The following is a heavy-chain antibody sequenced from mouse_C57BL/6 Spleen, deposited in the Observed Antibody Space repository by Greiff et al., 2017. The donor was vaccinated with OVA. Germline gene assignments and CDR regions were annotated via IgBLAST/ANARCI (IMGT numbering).Heavy chain of an antibody. CDR3: ARSLYYYGSSYDAMDY. V-gene: IGHV2-2*01. CDR2: IWSGGST. D-gene: IGHD1-1*01. Sequence: QVQLKQSGPGLVQPSQSLSITCTVSGFSLTSYGVHWVRQSPGKGLEWLGVIWSGGSTDYNAAFISRLSISKDNSKSQVFFKMNSLQADDTAIYYCARSLYYYGSSYDAMDYWGQGTSVTVSS. CDR1: GFSLTSYG. J-gene: IGHJ4*01.